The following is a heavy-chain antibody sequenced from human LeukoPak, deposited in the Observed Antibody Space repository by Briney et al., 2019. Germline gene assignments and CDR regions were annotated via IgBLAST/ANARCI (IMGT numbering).Heavy chain of an antibody. J-gene: IGHJ6*02. V-gene: IGHV1-8*01. D-gene: IGHD3-22*01. CDR2: MNPNSGNT. CDR1: RYTFTSYD. CDR3: ARALGYDSSGLYYYSMDV. Sequence: ASVKVSCKASRYTFTSYDINWVRQATGQGLEWMGWMNPNSGNTGYAQKFQGRVTMTRNTSISTAYMELSSLRSEDTAVYYCARALGYDSSGLYYYSMDVWGQGTTVTVSS.